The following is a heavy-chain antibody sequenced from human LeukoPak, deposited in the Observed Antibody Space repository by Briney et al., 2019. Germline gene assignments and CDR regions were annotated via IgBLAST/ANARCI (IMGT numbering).Heavy chain of an antibody. D-gene: IGHD6-6*01. Sequence: GGSLRLSCAASGFTFTTYTMNWVRQTPGKGLEWVSFISSSSSAIYYADSVKGRFTISRDNAKNSPFLQMNSLRAEDTAVYYCAREYSSSSGRAFDIWGQGTMVTVSS. V-gene: IGHV3-48*01. CDR1: GFTFTTYT. CDR3: AREYSSSSGRAFDI. J-gene: IGHJ3*02. CDR2: ISSSSSAI.